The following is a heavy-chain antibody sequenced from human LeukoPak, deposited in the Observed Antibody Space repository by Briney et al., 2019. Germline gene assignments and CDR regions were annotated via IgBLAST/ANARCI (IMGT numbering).Heavy chain of an antibody. CDR1: GVTFSHYG. V-gene: IGHV3-33*01. CDR3: ERDGINGSYWHLLES. D-gene: IGHD2-8*01. Sequence: PGGSLRLSCTASGVTFSHYGMHWVRQTPGKGLEWVALIWYDGSRKDYTDSVKGRFTISRDDSKNLLSLQMDSLRVEDTGVYYCERDGINGSYWHLLESWGHGALVTVSS. CDR2: IWYDGSRK. J-gene: IGHJ5*01.